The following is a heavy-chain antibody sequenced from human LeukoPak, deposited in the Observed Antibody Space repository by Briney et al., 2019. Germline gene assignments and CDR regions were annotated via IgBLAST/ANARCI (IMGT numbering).Heavy chain of an antibody. J-gene: IGHJ4*02. CDR3: AGMSAGYSSGWYLGYYFDY. Sequence: SETLSLTCTVSGGSISSGSYYWSWIRQPAGKGLEWIGRICTSGSTNYNPSLKSRVTISVDTSKNQFSLKLSSVTAADTAVYYCAGMSAGYSSGWYLGYYFDYWGQGTLATVSS. CDR2: ICTSGST. V-gene: IGHV4-61*02. CDR1: GGSISSGSYY. D-gene: IGHD6-19*01.